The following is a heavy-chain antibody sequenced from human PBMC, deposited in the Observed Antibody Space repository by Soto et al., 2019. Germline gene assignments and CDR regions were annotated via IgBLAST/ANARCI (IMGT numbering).Heavy chain of an antibody. Sequence: PSETLSLTCTVSGVSISSGGYYWSWIRQHPGKGLEWIGYIYYSGSTYYNPSLKSRVTISVDTSKNQFSLKLSSVTAADTAVYYCARDRTEDGMDVWGQGTTVTVSS. V-gene: IGHV4-31*03. D-gene: IGHD1-1*01. J-gene: IGHJ6*02. CDR1: GVSISSGGYY. CDR3: ARDRTEDGMDV. CDR2: IYYSGST.